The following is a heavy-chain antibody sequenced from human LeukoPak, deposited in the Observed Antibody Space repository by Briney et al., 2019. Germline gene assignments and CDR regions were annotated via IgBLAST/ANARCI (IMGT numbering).Heavy chain of an antibody. J-gene: IGHJ6*02. CDR2: IYGDDET. V-gene: IGHV3-53*01. CDR1: GFTITTNY. D-gene: IGHD1-26*01. Sequence: GGSLRLSCAASGFTITTNYMNWVRQAPGKGLEWVSVIYGDDETNYADSVKGRFTISRDNSKNTLYLQMNSLRADDTAVYYCAEPPVAGDAPPGGYYTSGMDVGAQGPRAPV. CDR3: AEPPVAGDAPPGGYYTSGMDV.